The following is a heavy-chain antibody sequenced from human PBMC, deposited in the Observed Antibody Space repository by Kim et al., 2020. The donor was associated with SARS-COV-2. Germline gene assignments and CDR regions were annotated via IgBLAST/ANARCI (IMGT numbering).Heavy chain of an antibody. CDR1: GFTFSNYV. D-gene: IGHD3-10*01. CDR3: AKGAGGDGGH. Sequence: GGSLRLSCAASGFTFSNYVMNWVRQVPGQGLEWVSAISGNSVSTAYADSVKGRFTISRDNSKNTVHLQMDSLRVDDTAVYYCAKGAGGDGGHWGQGTLVT. J-gene: IGHJ4*02. CDR2: ISGNSVST. V-gene: IGHV3-23*01.